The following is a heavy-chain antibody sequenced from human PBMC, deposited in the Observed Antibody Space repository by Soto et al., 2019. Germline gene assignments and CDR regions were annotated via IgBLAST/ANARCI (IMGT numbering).Heavy chain of an antibody. D-gene: IGHD6-13*01. Sequence: GGSLRLSCAASGFTFSSYAMHWVRQAPGRGLEWVSAISGGGSSTFYADSVKGRFVISRDNSKNTVHLQLDSLRAEDTAVYFCARVIAATDTISVWFDPWGQGTLVTVSS. J-gene: IGHJ5*02. CDR3: ARVIAATDTISVWFDP. CDR1: GFTFSSYA. V-gene: IGHV3-23*01. CDR2: ISGGGSST.